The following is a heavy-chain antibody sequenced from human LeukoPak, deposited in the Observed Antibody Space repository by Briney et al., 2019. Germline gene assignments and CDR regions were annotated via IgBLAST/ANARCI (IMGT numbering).Heavy chain of an antibody. V-gene: IGHV1-46*01. D-gene: IGHD1-1*01. CDR2: INPSRGST. Sequence: ASVKVSCKASGYTFTSYYMHWVRHAPGQGLEWLGIINPSRGSTSYAQKFQGGLTMTRDTSTSTVCMELSSLRSEDTAVYYCTRGVQLERRYYNWFDPWGQGTLVTVSS. CDR3: TRGVQLERRYYNWFDP. CDR1: GYTFTSYY. J-gene: IGHJ5*02.